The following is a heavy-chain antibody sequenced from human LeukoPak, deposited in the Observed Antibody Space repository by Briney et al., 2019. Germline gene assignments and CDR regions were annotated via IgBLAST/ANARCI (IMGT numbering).Heavy chain of an antibody. CDR3: ARGPTLTVDTHFDY. D-gene: IGHD5-18*01. CDR1: GGSFSGYY. V-gene: IGHV4-34*01. J-gene: IGHJ4*02. CDR2: INHSGST. Sequence: SETLSLTCAVYGGSFSGYYWSWIRQPPGKGLEWIGEINHSGSTNYNPSLKSRVTISVDTSKSQFSLKLSSVTAADTAVYYCARGPTLTVDTHFDYWGQGTLVTVSS.